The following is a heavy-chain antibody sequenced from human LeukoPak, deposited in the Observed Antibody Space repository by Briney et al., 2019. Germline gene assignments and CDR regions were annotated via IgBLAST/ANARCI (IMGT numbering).Heavy chain of an antibody. CDR3: AKKASAVAGPDAFDI. V-gene: IGHV3-23*01. CDR2: ISSSGGGT. Sequence: TGGSLRLSCAASGFTFSSYAMSWVRKAPGKGLKWVSAISSSGGGTYYADSVKGQFTISRDNSKNTLYLQMNSLRAGDTAVYYCAKKASAVAGPDAFDIWGQGTMVTVSS. D-gene: IGHD6-19*01. J-gene: IGHJ3*02. CDR1: GFTFSSYA.